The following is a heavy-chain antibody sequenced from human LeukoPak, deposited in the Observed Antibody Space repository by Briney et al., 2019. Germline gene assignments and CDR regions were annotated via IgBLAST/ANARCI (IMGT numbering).Heavy chain of an antibody. J-gene: IGHJ3*02. CDR1: GGSFSGYY. Sequence: SETLSLTCAVYGGSFSGYYWSWIRQPPGKGLEWIGSIYHSGSTYYNPSLKSRVTISVDTSKNQFSLKLSSVTAADTAVYYCARDPTRIYDSSGYYGDDAFDIWGQGTMVTVSS. CDR2: IYHSGST. D-gene: IGHD3-22*01. V-gene: IGHV4-34*01. CDR3: ARDPTRIYDSSGYYGDDAFDI.